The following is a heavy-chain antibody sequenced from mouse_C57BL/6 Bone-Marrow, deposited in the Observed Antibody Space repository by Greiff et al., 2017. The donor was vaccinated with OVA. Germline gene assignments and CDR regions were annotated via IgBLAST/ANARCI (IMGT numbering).Heavy chain of an antibody. V-gene: IGHV5-9-1*02. D-gene: IGHD1-1*01. J-gene: IGHJ2*01. Sequence: EVQLVESGEGLVKPGGSLKLSCAASGFTFSSYAMSWVRQTPEKRLEWVAYISSGGDYIYYADTVKGRFTISRDNARNTLYLQLSSLKSEDTAMYYCTRDGYYGSFDYWGQGTTLTVSS. CDR1: GFTFSSYA. CDR2: ISSGGDYI. CDR3: TRDGYYGSFDY.